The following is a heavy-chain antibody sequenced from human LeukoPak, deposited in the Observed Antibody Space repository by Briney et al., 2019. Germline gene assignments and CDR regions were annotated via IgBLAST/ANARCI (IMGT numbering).Heavy chain of an antibody. CDR3: ARDRWHCRVNCDSVYYFALDV. D-gene: IGHD2-15*01. CDR2: INPGNGDT. Sequence: GASVKVSCKGSGYTFTNYAIHWVRQVPGQSLEWLGWINPGNGDTKYSQDFQGRVTINTDTSAATAYVELNSLTSEDTAVYYCARDRWHCRVNCDSVYYFALDVWGQGTTVTVSS. V-gene: IGHV1-3*01. CDR1: GYTFTNYA. J-gene: IGHJ6*02.